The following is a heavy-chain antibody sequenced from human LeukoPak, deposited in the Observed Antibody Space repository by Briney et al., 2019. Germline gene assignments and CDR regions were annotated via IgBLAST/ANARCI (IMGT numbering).Heavy chain of an antibody. D-gene: IGHD5-18*01. J-gene: IGHJ6*02. CDR1: GDSVSNDTAA. V-gene: IGHV6-1*01. Sequence: SQTLSLTCAISGDSVSNDTAAWSWIRQSPSRGLEWLGRTYYRSKWYYDYAISVKSRMTIDLETSKNRFSLHLNSVTPNDTAVYYCARLRRYIKQATSGMDVWGQGTTVTVSS. CDR3: ARLRRYIKQATSGMDV. CDR2: TYYRSKWYY.